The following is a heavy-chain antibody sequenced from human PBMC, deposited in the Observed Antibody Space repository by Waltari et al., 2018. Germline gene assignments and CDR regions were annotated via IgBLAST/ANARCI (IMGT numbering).Heavy chain of an antibody. CDR3: ARETSGPDY. V-gene: IGHV3-11*06. D-gene: IGHD5-12*01. J-gene: IGHJ4*02. Sequence: VQLVASGGGLVTPVGSLRLSCAASGFTFSDYYMSWIRQAPGKGLEWVSFITGSGDYTNYADSVKGRFTISRDNAKNSLYLQMSSLRAEDTAIYYCARETSGPDYWGQGTLVTVSS. CDR2: ITGSGDYT. CDR1: GFTFSDYY.